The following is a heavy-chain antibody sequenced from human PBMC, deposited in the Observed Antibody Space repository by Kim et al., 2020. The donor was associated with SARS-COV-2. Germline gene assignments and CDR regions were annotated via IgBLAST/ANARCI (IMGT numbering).Heavy chain of an antibody. CDR2: IYPGDSDT. D-gene: IGHD3-10*01. V-gene: IGHV5-51*01. Sequence: GESLKISCKGSGYSFTSYWIGWVRQMPGKGLEWMGIIYPGDSDTRYSPSFQGQVTISADKSLSTAYLQWSSLKASDTAMYYCAGCYYYGSGSYYLYSFDYWGQGTLVTVSS. CDR3: AGCYYYGSGSYYLYSFDY. J-gene: IGHJ4*02. CDR1: GYSFTSYW.